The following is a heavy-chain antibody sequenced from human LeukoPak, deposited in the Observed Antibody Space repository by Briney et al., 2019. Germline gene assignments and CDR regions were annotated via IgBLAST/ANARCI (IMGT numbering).Heavy chain of an antibody. CDR3: ARVVGSGWFFWFDP. D-gene: IGHD6-19*01. CDR1: GGSISSSSYY. CDR2: IYYSGST. Sequence: SETLSLTCTVSGGSISSSSYYWGWIRQPPGKGLEWIGSIYYSGSTYYNPSLKSRVTISVDRSKNQFSLKLSSVTAADTAVYYCARVVGSGWFFWFDPWGQGTLVTVSS. V-gene: IGHV4-39*07. J-gene: IGHJ5*02.